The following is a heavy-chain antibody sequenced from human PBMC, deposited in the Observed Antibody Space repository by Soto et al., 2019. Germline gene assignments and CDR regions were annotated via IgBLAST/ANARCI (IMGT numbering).Heavy chain of an antibody. CDR3: ARVVAVAGTNWFDP. Sequence: ASVKVSCKASGYTFTSYGISWVRQAPGQGLEWMGWISAYNGNTNYAQKLQGRVTMTTDTSTSTAYMELRSLRSDDTAVYYCARVVAVAGTNWFDPWGQGTLVTVSS. D-gene: IGHD6-19*01. CDR2: ISAYNGNT. CDR1: GYTFTSYG. J-gene: IGHJ5*02. V-gene: IGHV1-18*01.